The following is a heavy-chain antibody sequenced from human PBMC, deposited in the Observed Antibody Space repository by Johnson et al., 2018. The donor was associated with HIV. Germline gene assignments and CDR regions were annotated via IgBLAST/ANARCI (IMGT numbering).Heavy chain of an antibody. Sequence: QVQVVESGGGVVQPGRSLRLSCAAYGFTFSTYAMHWVRQAPGEGLEWVAIISYAVSNKYYADSVKGRFTISRDNSKNTLYLQMNSLRAEDSAVYYCARGAYSSGWSDSFDIWGQGTMVTVSS. V-gene: IGHV3-30-3*01. CDR1: GFTFSTYA. CDR3: ARGAYSSGWSDSFDI. D-gene: IGHD6-19*01. J-gene: IGHJ3*02. CDR2: ISYAVSNK.